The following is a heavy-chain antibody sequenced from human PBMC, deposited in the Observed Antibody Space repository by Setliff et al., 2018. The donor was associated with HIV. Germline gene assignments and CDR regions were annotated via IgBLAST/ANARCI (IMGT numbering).Heavy chain of an antibody. J-gene: IGHJ6*04. CDR2: IIPILGIA. D-gene: IGHD1-26*01. CDR3: ASAIVGLGYNFFSVDV. V-gene: IGHV1-69*10. CDR1: GGTFSSYA. Sequence: GASVKVSCKASGGTFSSYAISWVRQAPGQGLERMGGIIPILGIANYAQKFQGRVTTTADKSTSTAYMELSSLRSEDTAVYYCASAIVGLGYNFFSVDVWGKGTTVTVSS.